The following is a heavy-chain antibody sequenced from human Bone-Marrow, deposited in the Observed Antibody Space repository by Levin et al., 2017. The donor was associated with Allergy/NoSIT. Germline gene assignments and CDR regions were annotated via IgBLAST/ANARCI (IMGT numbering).Heavy chain of an antibody. V-gene: IGHV3-20*04. D-gene: IGHD1-7*01. CDR3: ARVGNYAVVADAFDL. Sequence: GASVKVSCAASQFIFDDHGMSWVRQAPGKGLEWVSGITWNSGTTGYADSVKGRFTISRDNAKNTLYLQMNSLRVEDTALYYCARVGNYAVVADAFDLWGQGTRVTVSS. CDR2: ITWNSGTT. CDR1: QFIFDDHG. J-gene: IGHJ3*01.